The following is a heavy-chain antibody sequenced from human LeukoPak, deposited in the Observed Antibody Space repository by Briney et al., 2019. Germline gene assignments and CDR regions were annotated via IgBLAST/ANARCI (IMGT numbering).Heavy chain of an antibody. CDR2: IYYSGST. Sequence: KTSETLSLTCTVSGGSISSGGYYWSWIRQHPGQGLEWIGYIYYSGSTYYNPSLKSRVTISIDTSKNQFSLKLSSVTAADTAVYYCARTVYYDSSGYHYYFDYWGQGTLVTVSS. J-gene: IGHJ4*02. D-gene: IGHD3-22*01. CDR3: ARTVYYDSSGYHYYFDY. CDR1: GGSISSGGYY. V-gene: IGHV4-31*03.